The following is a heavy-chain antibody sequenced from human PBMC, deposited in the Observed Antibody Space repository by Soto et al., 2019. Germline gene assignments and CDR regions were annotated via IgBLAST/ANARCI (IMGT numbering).Heavy chain of an antibody. CDR3: ASYGYYDSSGPRTWDY. D-gene: IGHD3-22*01. CDR2: IYPGDSDT. Sequence: GESLKISCKGSGYSFTSFWIGWVRQMPGKGLEWMGIIYPGDSDTRYSPSFQGQVTISADKSISTAYLQWSSLKASDTAVYYCASYGYYDSSGPRTWDYWGQGTLVTVSS. J-gene: IGHJ4*02. CDR1: GYSFTSFW. V-gene: IGHV5-51*01.